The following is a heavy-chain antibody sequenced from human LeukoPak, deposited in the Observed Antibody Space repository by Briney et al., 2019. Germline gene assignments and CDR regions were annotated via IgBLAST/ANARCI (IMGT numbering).Heavy chain of an antibody. J-gene: IGHJ5*02. CDR3: ARGKRYSSSWFYNRFDP. CDR1: GFTFSSYD. CDR2: IGTTGDT. V-gene: IGHV3-13*01. Sequence: GGSLRLSCEVSGFTFSSYDMHWVRQTTGKGLEWVSGIGTTGDTHYPDSVKGRFTVSRENAKNSLYLQMNSLRAGDTAVYYCARGKRYSSSWFYNRFDPWGQGTLVTVSS. D-gene: IGHD6-13*01.